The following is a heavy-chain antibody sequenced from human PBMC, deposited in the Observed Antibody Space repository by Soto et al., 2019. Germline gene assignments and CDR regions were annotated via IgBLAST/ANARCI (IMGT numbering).Heavy chain of an antibody. V-gene: IGHV1-8*01. CDR3: AKDPYYGSGKIYYYYGMDV. J-gene: IGHJ6*02. D-gene: IGHD3-10*01. CDR1: GYTFTSYD. CDR2: MNPNSGNT. Sequence: PSVKVSCKASGYTFTSYDINWVRQATGQELEWMGWMNPNSGNTGYAQKFQGRVTMTRNTSISTAYMELSSLRSEDTAVYYCAKDPYYGSGKIYYYYGMDVWGQGTTVTVSS.